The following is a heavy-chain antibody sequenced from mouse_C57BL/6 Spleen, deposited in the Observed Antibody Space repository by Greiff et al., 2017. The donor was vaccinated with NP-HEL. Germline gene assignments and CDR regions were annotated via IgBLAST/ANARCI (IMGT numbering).Heavy chain of an antibody. Sequence: VQLQQSGAELVRPGASVKLSCTASGFNIKDYYMHWVKQRPEQGLEWIGRIDPEDGDTEYAPKFQGKATMTADTSSNTAYLQLSRLTSEDTAFYYCTVHYYGSSSWFAYWGQGTLVTVSA. CDR1: GFNIKDYY. CDR2: IDPEDGDT. V-gene: IGHV14-1*01. CDR3: TVHYYGSSSWFAY. J-gene: IGHJ3*01. D-gene: IGHD1-1*01.